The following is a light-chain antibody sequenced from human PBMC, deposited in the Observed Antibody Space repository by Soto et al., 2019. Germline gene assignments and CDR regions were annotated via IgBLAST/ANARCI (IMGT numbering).Light chain of an antibody. CDR2: ASS. CDR1: QGIRND. Sequence: AIQMTQSPSSLSASVGDRVTITCRASQGIRNDLGWYQQKPGKAPKLLIYASSSLQSGVPSRFRGSGSGTDLTLTISSLQPEDFETSYCLQAYNSPWTFGQGTKLAIQ. V-gene: IGKV1-6*01. J-gene: IGKJ1*01. CDR3: LQAYNSPWT.